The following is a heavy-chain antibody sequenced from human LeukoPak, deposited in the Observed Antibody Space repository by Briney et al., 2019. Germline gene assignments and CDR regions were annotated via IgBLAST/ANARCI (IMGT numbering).Heavy chain of an antibody. V-gene: IGHV3-7*01. J-gene: IGHJ4*02. Sequence: GGSLRLSCAASGITFSSYWMSWVRQAPGKGLEWVANVKQDGSEKYYVDSVKGRFTISRDNAKNSLYLQMNGLRAEDTAVYYCATVRRSSSGWFFDYWGQGTLVTVSS. CDR1: GITFSSYW. CDR2: VKQDGSEK. D-gene: IGHD6-19*01. CDR3: ATVRRSSSGWFFDY.